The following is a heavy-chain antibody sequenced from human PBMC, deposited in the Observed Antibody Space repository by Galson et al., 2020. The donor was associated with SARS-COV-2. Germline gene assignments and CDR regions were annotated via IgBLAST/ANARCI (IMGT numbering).Heavy chain of an antibody. CDR3: ARGRITIFGVVAYMDV. Sequence: SETLSLTCTVSGGSISSHYWSWIRQPPGKGLEWIGYIYYSGSTNYNPSPKSRVTISVDTSKNQFSLKLSSVTAADTAVYYCARGRITIFGVVAYMDVWGKGTTVTVSS. CDR2: IYYSGST. D-gene: IGHD3-3*01. CDR1: GGSISSHY. J-gene: IGHJ6*03. V-gene: IGHV4-59*11.